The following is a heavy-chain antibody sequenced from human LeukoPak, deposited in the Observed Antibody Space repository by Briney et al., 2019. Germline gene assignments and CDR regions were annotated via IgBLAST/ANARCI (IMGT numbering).Heavy chain of an antibody. CDR2: LNPNSGNT. CDR3: ARPKSKYDSSGYYPLDY. V-gene: IGHV1-8*01. J-gene: IGHJ4*02. Sequence: ASVKVSCKASGYTFTSNDINWVRQATGQGLEWMGWLNPNSGNTGYAQKFQGRVTMTRNTAISTAYMGLSSLTSEDTAVYYCARPKSKYDSSGYYPLDYWGQGTLVTVSS. D-gene: IGHD3-22*01. CDR1: GYTFTSND.